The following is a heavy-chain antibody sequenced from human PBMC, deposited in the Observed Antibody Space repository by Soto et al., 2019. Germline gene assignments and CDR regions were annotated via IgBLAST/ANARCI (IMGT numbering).Heavy chain of an antibody. Sequence: GGSLRLSCAASGFTFSSYWMSWVRQAPGKGLEWVANIKEDGSEKYLVDSVKGRFTISRDNAKNSLSLQMNSLRAEDTAVYYCARGIAARPAPCDYWDQGTLVTVSS. CDR3: ARGIAARPAPCDY. J-gene: IGHJ4*02. CDR1: GFTFSSYW. D-gene: IGHD6-6*01. CDR2: IKEDGSEK. V-gene: IGHV3-7*01.